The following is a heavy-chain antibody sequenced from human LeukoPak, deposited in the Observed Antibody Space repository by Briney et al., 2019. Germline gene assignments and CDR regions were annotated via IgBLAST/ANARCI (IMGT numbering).Heavy chain of an antibody. J-gene: IGHJ3*02. CDR2: XNAGNGNT. CDR3: ARLELYCGGDCYQTDAFDI. V-gene: IGHV1-3*01. D-gene: IGHD2-21*02. Sequence: VKVSCKASGYTFTSYAMHWVRQAPGQRLEWMGWXNAGNGNTKYSQKFQGRVTITRDTSASTAYMELSSLRSEDTAVYYCARLELYCGGDCYQTDAFDIWGQGTMVTVSS. CDR1: GYTFTSYA.